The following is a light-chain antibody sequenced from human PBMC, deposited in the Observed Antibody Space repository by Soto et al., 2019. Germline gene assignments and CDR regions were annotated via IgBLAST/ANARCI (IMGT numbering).Light chain of an antibody. CDR2: LGS. J-gene: IGKJ4*01. V-gene: IGKV2-28*01. CDR3: AQGLETPFT. Sequence: EIVLTQSPLSLPVTPGEPASISCRSSQNLLHSNGYNYLNWYLQKPGQSPQLLIYLGSNRASGVPDRFSCSGSGTDFTLTINRVEAEDVGLYFCAQGLETPFTLGGGTKVDIK. CDR1: QNLLHSNGYNY.